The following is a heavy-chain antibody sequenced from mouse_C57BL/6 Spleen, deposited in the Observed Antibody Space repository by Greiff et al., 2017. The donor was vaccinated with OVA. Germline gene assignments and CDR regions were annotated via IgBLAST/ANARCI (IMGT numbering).Heavy chain of an antibody. D-gene: IGHD2-1*01. CDR1: GYTFTSYW. CDR3: ARSGIYYGNSYAMDY. Sequence: QVQLQQPGTELVKPGASVKLSCKASGYTFTSYWMHWVKQRPGQGLEWIGNINPSNGGTNYNEKFKSKAKLTVDKSSSTAYMQLSSLTSEDSAVYYCARSGIYYGNSYAMDYWGQGTSVTVSS. J-gene: IGHJ4*01. CDR2: INPSNGGT. V-gene: IGHV1-53*01.